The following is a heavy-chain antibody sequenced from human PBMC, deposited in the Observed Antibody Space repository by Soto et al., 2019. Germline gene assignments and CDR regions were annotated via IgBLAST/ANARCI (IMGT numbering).Heavy chain of an antibody. Sequence: EVELVESGGVLVKPGGSLRLSCAASGFAFTNAWMTWVRRAQGKALEGVGRIRSQIDGGTTDYAAPVKGRFTISRDDSKNTLYLQMNSLKTEDTAVYYCTTVAYGEYVSDYWGQGTLVTVSS. J-gene: IGHJ4*02. D-gene: IGHD4-17*01. V-gene: IGHV3-15*01. CDR2: IRSQIDGGTT. CDR3: TTVAYGEYVSDY. CDR1: GFAFTNAW.